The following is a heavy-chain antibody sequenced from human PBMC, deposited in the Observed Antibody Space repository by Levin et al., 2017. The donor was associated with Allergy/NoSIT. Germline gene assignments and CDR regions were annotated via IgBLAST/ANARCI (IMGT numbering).Heavy chain of an antibody. Sequence: GESLKISCAASGFTFSSYAMSWVRQAPGKGLEWVSAISGSGGSTYYADSVKGRFTISRDNSKNTLYLQMNSLRAEDTAVYYCAKWGVVVITDAFDIWGQGTMVTVSS. V-gene: IGHV3-23*01. CDR2: ISGSGGST. J-gene: IGHJ3*02. CDR1: GFTFSSYA. D-gene: IGHD3-22*01. CDR3: AKWGVVVITDAFDI.